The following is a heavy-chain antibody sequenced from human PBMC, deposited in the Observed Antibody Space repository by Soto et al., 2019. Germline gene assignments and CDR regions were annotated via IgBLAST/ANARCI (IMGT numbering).Heavy chain of an antibody. D-gene: IGHD3-3*01. CDR3: AREAKDFWSGYATLIDY. Sequence: SESLAPTCALSGGSVSGHYWRWSGQPPGKGLEWNGVINHRGSTNYNTSLQSRVTISVDTSKNQFSLKLSSVTAADTAVYYCAREAKDFWSGYATLIDYWGQGTRVTVS. CDR2: INHRGST. CDR1: GGSVSGHY. J-gene: IGHJ4*02. V-gene: IGHV4-34*01.